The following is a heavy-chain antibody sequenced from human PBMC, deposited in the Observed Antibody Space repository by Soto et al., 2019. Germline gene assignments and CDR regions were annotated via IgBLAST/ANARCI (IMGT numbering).Heavy chain of an antibody. J-gene: IGHJ4*02. CDR3: AKGFCSYPKCSFDY. V-gene: IGHV3-23*01. CDR2: ISGSGGST. CDR1: GFTFSSYA. Sequence: EVQLLESGGGLVQPGGSLRLSCAASGFTFSSYAMSWVRQAPGKGLEWVSAISGSGGSTYYADSVKGRFTISRDNSMKTAFLQMNYLRAEDTALYYCAKGFCSYPKCSFDYWGQGTRVTVSS. D-gene: IGHD2-15*01.